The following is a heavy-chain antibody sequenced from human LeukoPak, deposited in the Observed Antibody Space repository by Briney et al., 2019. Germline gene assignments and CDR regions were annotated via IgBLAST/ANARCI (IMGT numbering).Heavy chain of an antibody. CDR1: GFTFSSYA. Sequence: GGSLRLSCAASGFTFSSYAMHWVRQAPGKGLEWVAVISYDGSNKYYADSVKGRFTISRDNAKNSLYLQMNSLRAEDTAVYYCAREGHYYDSSGYYHWGQGTLVTVSS. J-gene: IGHJ4*02. D-gene: IGHD3-22*01. CDR2: ISYDGSNK. V-gene: IGHV3-30*04. CDR3: AREGHYYDSSGYYH.